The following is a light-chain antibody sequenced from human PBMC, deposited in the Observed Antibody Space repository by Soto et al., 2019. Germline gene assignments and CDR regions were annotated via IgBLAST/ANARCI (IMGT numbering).Light chain of an antibody. J-gene: IGLJ3*02. Sequence: QSVLTQPPSASGSPGQSVTISCTGTSSDVGGYNYVSWYQQYPGKAPKLVIFEVNKRPSGVPDRFSGSKSGNTASLTVSGLQTEDEADYYCSSYTNRNTWVFGGGTKVTVL. V-gene: IGLV2-8*01. CDR1: SSDVGGYNY. CDR3: SSYTNRNTWV. CDR2: EVN.